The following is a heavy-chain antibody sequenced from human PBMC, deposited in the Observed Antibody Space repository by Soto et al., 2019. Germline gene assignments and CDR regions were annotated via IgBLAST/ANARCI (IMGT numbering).Heavy chain of an antibody. CDR1: GGTFSSYA. CDR2: IIPIFGTA. V-gene: IGHV1-69*13. J-gene: IGHJ4*02. CDR3: AREDQYSYGSFDY. Sequence: GASVKVSCKASGGTFSSYAISWVRQAPGQGLEWMGGIIPIFGTANYAQKFQGRVTITADESTSTAYMELSSLRSEDTAVYYCAREDQYSYGSFDYWGQGTLVTVSS. D-gene: IGHD5-18*01.